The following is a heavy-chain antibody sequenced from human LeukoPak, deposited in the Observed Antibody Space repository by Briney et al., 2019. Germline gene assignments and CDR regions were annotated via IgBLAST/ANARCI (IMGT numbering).Heavy chain of an antibody. Sequence: GGSLRLSCAASGLSFNEYYMSWIRQAPGKGLEWVSDISSSGDIESYADSVKGRFSISRDNAEKSLFLQMNGLRAEDTAVYYCARERVAGTFDYWGPGIQVTVSS. D-gene: IGHD6-19*01. J-gene: IGHJ4*02. CDR3: ARERVAGTFDY. CDR1: GLSFNEYY. CDR2: ISSSGDIE. V-gene: IGHV3-11*01.